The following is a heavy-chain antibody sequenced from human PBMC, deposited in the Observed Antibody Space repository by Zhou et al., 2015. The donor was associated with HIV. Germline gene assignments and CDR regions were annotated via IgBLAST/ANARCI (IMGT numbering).Heavy chain of an antibody. V-gene: IGHV1-69*02. Sequence: QVQVVQSGAEVKKPGSSVKVSCKASGGTFSSYTISWVRQAPGQGLEWMGRIIPILGIANYAQKFQGRVTITADKSTSTAYMELSSLRSEDTAVYYCASTYCGGDCYSGRPGKFDYWGQGTLVTVSS. D-gene: IGHD2-21*02. CDR2: IIPILGIA. J-gene: IGHJ4*02. CDR1: GGTFSSYT. CDR3: ASTYCGGDCYSGRPGKFDY.